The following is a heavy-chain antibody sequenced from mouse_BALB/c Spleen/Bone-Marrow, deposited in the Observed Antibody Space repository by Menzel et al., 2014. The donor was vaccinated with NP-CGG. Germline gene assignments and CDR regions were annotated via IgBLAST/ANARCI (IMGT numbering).Heavy chain of an antibody. CDR1: GYSFTNYY. CDR2: IDPFNGVT. CDR3: ARRVITTGPGFAY. J-gene: IGHJ3*01. D-gene: IGHD2-4*01. V-gene: IGHV1S135*01. Sequence: EVQLVESGPELMKPGASVKISCKASGYSFTNYYIHWVKQSHGKSLEWIGYIDPFNGVTTYNQKFKGKATLTVDKSSNTAYMHLSSPTSEDSAVFYCARRVITTGPGFAYWGQGTLVTVSA.